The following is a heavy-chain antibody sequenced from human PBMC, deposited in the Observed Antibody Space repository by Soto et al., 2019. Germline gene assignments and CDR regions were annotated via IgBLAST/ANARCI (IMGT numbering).Heavy chain of an antibody. CDR2: ISYTGST. CDR1: GDSISSHY. V-gene: IGHV4-59*11. CDR3: ARIPHGYFDY. D-gene: IGHD2-21*01. J-gene: IGHJ4*02. Sequence: QVQLQESGPGLVKPSETLSLTCTVSGDSISSHYWSWIRQPPGKGLEWIGYISYTGSTNYNPSLKSRVTMSLDTSKNHFSLSLTSVTAADTALYYCARIPHGYFDYWGQGLLVTVSS.